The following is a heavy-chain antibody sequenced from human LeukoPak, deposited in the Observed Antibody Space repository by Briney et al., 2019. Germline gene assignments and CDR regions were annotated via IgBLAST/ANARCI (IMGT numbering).Heavy chain of an antibody. CDR1: GGSFSGYY. D-gene: IGHD5-12*01. CDR3: ARRRGYSGYANYYYYYYMDV. Sequence: SETLSLTCAVYGGSFSGYYWSWIRQPPGKGLEWIGEINHSGSTNYNPSLKSRVTISVDTSKNQFSLKLSSVTAADTAVYYCARRRGYSGYANYYYYYYMDVWGKGTTVTVSS. J-gene: IGHJ6*03. V-gene: IGHV4-34*01. CDR2: INHSGST.